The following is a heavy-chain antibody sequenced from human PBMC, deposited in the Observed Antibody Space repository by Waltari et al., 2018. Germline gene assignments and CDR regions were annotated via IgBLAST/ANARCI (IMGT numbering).Heavy chain of an antibody. CDR2: INAGNGNT. CDR1: GYTFTSYA. CDR3: ARDPCRWFGAFDI. Sequence: QVQLVQSGAEVKKPGASVKVSCKASGYTFTSYAMHWVRQAPGQRLEWMGWINAGNGNTKYSQKFQGRVTITRDTSASTAYMELISLRSEDTAVYYCARDPCRWFGAFDIWGQGTMVTVSS. V-gene: IGHV1-3*01. J-gene: IGHJ3*02. D-gene: IGHD3-10*01.